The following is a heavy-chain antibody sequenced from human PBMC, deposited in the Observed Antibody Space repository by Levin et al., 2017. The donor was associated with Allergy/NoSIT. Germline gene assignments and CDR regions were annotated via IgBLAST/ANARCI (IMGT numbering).Heavy chain of an antibody. D-gene: IGHD3-10*01. CDR2: IYNSGST. Sequence: PSETLSLTCTVSGGSVSSYYWSWIRQPPGKGLEWIGYIYNSGSTHYNPSLKSRVTISVDTSKNQFSLKLNSVTAADTAVYYCARVNGELLSNWGQGTLVTVSS. J-gene: IGHJ4*02. CDR1: GGSVSSYY. CDR3: ARVNGELLSN. V-gene: IGHV4-59*02.